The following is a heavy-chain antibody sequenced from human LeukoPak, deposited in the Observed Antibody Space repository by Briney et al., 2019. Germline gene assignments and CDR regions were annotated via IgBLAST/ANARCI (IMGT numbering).Heavy chain of an antibody. D-gene: IGHD4-17*01. V-gene: IGHV3-74*01. CDR1: GFTFSSYW. Sequence: GGSLRLSCAASGFTFSSYWMHWVRQAPGKGLVWVSRINSDGSSTSYADSVKGRFTISRDNAKNTLYLQMNSLRAEDTAVYYCVRASGYGVHYYYGMDVWGQGTTVTVYS. CDR3: VRASGYGVHYYYGMDV. CDR2: INSDGSST. J-gene: IGHJ6*02.